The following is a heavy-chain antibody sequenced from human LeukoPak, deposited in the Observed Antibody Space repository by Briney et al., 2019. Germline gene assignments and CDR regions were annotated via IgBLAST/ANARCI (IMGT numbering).Heavy chain of an antibody. CDR2: ISGRGSST. Sequence: GGSLRLSCAASGFIVTNNYMCWVRQAPGKGLEWVSAISGRGSSTYYADSVKGRFSLSRDNSKNTPHLQMNSLRAEDTAVYYCAKGTSGSLDYWGQGTLVTVSS. D-gene: IGHD6-19*01. V-gene: IGHV3-23*01. CDR1: GFIVTNNY. CDR3: AKGTSGSLDY. J-gene: IGHJ4*02.